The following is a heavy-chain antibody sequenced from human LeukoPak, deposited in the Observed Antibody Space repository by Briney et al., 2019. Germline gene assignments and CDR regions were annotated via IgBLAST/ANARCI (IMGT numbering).Heavy chain of an antibody. J-gene: IGHJ3*02. CDR3: ARSFGDGVDAFDI. CDR1: GFTFSDYY. D-gene: IGHD2-21*02. Sequence: GGSLRLSCAASGFTFSDYYMSWIRQAPGKGLEWVSYISSSGSTIYYADSVKGRFTISRDNSKNTLSLQMNSLRAEDTAVYYCARSFGDGVDAFDIWGQGTMVTVSS. CDR2: ISSSGSTI. V-gene: IGHV3-11*01.